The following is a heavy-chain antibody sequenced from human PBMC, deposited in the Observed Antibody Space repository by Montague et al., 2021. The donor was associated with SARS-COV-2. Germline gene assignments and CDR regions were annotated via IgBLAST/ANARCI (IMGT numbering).Heavy chain of an antibody. J-gene: IGHJ4*02. D-gene: IGHD2-2*01. V-gene: IGHV3-43*02. Sequence: SLRLSCAASGFTFDESAMHWVRQAPGKGLEWVSLISGNGVCTYYAESVRGRFTISRDNSKASLYLQMNRLRSEDTAFYYCAKDSFCTGITCYRHCNYWGQGTLVIVSS. CDR1: GFTFDESA. CDR2: ISGNGVCT. CDR3: AKDSFCTGITCYRHCNY.